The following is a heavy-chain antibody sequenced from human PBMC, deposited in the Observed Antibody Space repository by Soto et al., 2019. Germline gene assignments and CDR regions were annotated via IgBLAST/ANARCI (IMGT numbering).Heavy chain of an antibody. CDR2: IYYSGST. J-gene: IGHJ4*02. Sequence: QVQLQESGPGLVKPSQTLSLTCTVSGGSISSGDYYWSWIRQPPGKGLEWIGYIYYSGSTYYNPSLKSRVTISVDTSKNQFSLKLSSVTAADTAVYYCARGEHAFVQLYYFDYWGQGTLVTVSS. CDR3: ARGEHAFVQLYYFDY. V-gene: IGHV4-30-4*01. CDR1: GGSISSGDYY. D-gene: IGHD1-26*01.